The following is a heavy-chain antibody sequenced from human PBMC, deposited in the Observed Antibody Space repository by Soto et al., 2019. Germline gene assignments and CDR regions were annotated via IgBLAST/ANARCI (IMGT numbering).Heavy chain of an antibody. J-gene: IGHJ4*02. CDR2: IKQDGGEK. CDR1: GFTFSSHW. V-gene: IGHV3-7*03. Sequence: EVQLVESGGGLVQPGGSLRLSCAASGFTFSSHWMSWVRLAPGKGLEWVANIKQDGGEKYSVDSVKGRFTISRDNATRSLDLQMNLLRDEDTAVYYCARESSSGWYYFDYWGQGTLVSVPS. CDR3: ARESSSGWYYFDY. D-gene: IGHD6-19*01.